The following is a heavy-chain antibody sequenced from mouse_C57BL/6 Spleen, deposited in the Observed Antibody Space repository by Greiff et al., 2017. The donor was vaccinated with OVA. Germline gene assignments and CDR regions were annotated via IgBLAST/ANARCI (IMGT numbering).Heavy chain of an antibody. CDR1: GYTFTSYW. J-gene: IGHJ2*01. CDR3: ARRGYGLDY. CDR2: IDPSDSYT. V-gene: IGHV1-50*01. Sequence: VQLQQPGAELVKPGASVKLSCKASGYTFTSYWMQWVKQRPGQGLEWIGEIDPSDSYTNYNQKFKGKATLTVDTSSSTANMQLSSLTSEDSAVYDYARRGYGLDYWGQGTTLTVSS. D-gene: IGHD1-1*02.